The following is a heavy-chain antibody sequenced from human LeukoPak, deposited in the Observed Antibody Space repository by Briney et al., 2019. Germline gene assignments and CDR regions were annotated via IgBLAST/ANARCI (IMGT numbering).Heavy chain of an antibody. CDR3: AREKYSPGAVDY. D-gene: IGHD6-6*01. J-gene: IGHJ4*02. CDR2: IYYSGST. V-gene: IGHV4-39*01. CDR1: CLSISSSSYY. Sequence: PSETLSLTRSVSCLSISSSSYYWGWIPPPPGKGLEWIGSIYYSGSTYSNPSLKSRVTISVDTSKSQFSLKVSSVTAADTAVYYCAREKYSPGAVDYWGQGSLVTVSS.